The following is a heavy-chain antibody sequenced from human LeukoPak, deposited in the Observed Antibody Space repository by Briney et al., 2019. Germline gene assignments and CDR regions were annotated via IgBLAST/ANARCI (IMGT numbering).Heavy chain of an antibody. CDR1: VYTFTIYG. CDR2: ISAYNGNT. Sequence: ASVTVSFKSSVYTFTIYGISWVRQAPGQGLGWMGWISAYNGNTNSAQKVQGRVTLTTDTSTNTAYMELRSLRSDDTAVYYCARQVDTSMALPDYWGQGTLVTVSS. J-gene: IGHJ4*02. CDR3: ARQVDTSMALPDY. V-gene: IGHV1-18*01. D-gene: IGHD5-18*01.